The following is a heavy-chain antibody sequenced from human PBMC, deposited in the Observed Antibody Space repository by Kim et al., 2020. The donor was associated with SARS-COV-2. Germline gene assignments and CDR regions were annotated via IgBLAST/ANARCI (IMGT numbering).Heavy chain of an antibody. CDR2: ISFTSTHT. J-gene: IGHJ4*02. CDR3: ASYGDCVYY. V-gene: IGHV3-21*01. Sequence: GGSLRLSCAASGFIFSNFNMNWVRQAPGKGLEWVSSISFTSTHTYYADSVKGRFTISRDNAKNSLFLQMNSLTVEDTAVYFCASYGDCVYYWGQGTPVTV. D-gene: IGHD4-17*01. CDR1: GFIFSNFN.